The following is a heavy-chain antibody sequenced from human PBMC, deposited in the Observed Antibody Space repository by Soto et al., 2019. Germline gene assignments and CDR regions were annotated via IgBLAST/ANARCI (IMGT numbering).Heavy chain of an antibody. CDR2: MNPNSGNT. V-gene: IGHV1-8*01. CDR3: ARDRPLHPSYHSYGMDV. J-gene: IGHJ6*01. Sequence: ASVKVSCKASGYTFTSYDINWVRQATGQGLEWMGWMNPNSGNTGYAQKFQGRVTMTRNTSISTAYMELRSVTAADTAVYYCARDRPLHPSYHSYGMDVWGQGITVTVSS. D-gene: IGHD2-15*01. CDR1: GYTFTSYD.